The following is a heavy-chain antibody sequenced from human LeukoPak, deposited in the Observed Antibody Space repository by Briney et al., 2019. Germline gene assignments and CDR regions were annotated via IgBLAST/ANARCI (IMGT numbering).Heavy chain of an antibody. V-gene: IGHV4-59*01. CDR1: GGSTSSYY. Sequence: SETLPLTCTVSGGSTSSYYWSWIRQPPGKGLEWIGYIYYSGSTNYNPSLKSRVTISVDTSKNQFSLKLSSVTAAGTAVYYCARDGTGTIDYWGQGTLVTVSS. CDR3: ARDGTGTIDY. J-gene: IGHJ4*02. D-gene: IGHD3/OR15-3a*01. CDR2: IYYSGST.